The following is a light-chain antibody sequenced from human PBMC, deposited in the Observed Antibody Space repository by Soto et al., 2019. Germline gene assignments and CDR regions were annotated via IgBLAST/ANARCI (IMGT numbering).Light chain of an antibody. J-gene: IGKJ2*01. CDR1: QSVSDNY. CDR3: QQYGSSPYA. CDR2: DAS. V-gene: IGKV3-20*01. Sequence: IVLTQSPGTLSLSPGERATLSCRASQSVSDNYLAWYQHKPGQAPRLLIYDASTRATAIPEMFSGRGSGTDSTLTVTRLEPEVFAVYYCQQYGSSPYAFGQGTKLEIK.